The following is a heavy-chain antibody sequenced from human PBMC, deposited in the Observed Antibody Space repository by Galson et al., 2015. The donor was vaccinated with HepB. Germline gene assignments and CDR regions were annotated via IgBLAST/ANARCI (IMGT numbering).Heavy chain of an antibody. D-gene: IGHD1-26*01. CDR3: ARGLGRGTYDY. Sequence: SLRLSCAASGFTFSSYAMSWVRRAPGKGPEYVSAITNNGANTYYADSVKGRFTISRDNSKNTLYLQMGWLRVEDMAVYYCARGLGRGTYDYWGRGTLVTVSS. J-gene: IGHJ4*02. CDR2: ITNNGANT. CDR1: GFTFSSYA. V-gene: IGHV3-64*02.